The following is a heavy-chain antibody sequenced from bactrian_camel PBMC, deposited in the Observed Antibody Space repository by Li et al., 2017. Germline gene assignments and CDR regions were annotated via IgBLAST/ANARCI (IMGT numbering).Heavy chain of an antibody. D-gene: IGHD6*01. J-gene: IGHJ4*01. V-gene: IGHV3S6*01. CDR2: ISIDGDVT. Sequence: HVQLVESGGGSVQAGGSLRLSCAASTSTYGLGCMGWFRQAPGQEREGVAGISIDGDVTYYSDSVNGRFTISRDNAKNRVYLQMAYLKPEDTAMYYCASTPLGGSCALATRGDPRYRYEGQGTQVTVS. CDR1: TSTYGLGC.